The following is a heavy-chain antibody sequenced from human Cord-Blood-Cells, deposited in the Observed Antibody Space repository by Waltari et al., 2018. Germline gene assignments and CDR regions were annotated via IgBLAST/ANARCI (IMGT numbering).Heavy chain of an antibody. CDR2: IYYSGST. V-gene: IGHV4-59*01. CDR1: GGSISSYY. Sequence: CTVSGGSISSYYWSWIRQPPGKGLEWIGYIYYSGSTNYNPSLKSRVTISVDTSKNQFSLKLSSVTAADTAVYYCARGGFDWLFQGLDFDLWGRGTLVTVSS. J-gene: IGHJ2*01. D-gene: IGHD3-9*01. CDR3: ARGGFDWLFQGLDFDL.